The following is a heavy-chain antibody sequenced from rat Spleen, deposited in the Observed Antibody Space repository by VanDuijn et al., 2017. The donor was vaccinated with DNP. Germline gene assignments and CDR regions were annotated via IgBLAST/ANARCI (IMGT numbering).Heavy chain of an antibody. Sequence: EVQLVESGGGLVQPGRSLKLSCVASGFIFSNYWMTWIRQAPGKGLEWVASISSDGGNTYYRDSVKGRFTISRDNAKSTLYLQMDSLRSEDTATYYCTRALFYDSGDGGFAYWAKALWSLSLQ. CDR2: ISSDGGNT. D-gene: IGHD1-1*01. V-gene: IGHV5-31*01. CDR1: GFIFSNYW. CDR3: TRALFYDSGDGGFAY. J-gene: IGHJ3*01.